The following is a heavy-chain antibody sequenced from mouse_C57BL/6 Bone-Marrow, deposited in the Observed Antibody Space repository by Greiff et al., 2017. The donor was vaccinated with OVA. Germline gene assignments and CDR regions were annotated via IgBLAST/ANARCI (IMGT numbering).Heavy chain of an antibody. CDR2: ISYDGSN. CDR1: GYSITSGYY. D-gene: IGHD2-1*01. J-gene: IGHJ3*01. V-gene: IGHV3-6*01. CDR3: ARDYGNYEAWFAY. Sequence: VLLKESGPGLVKPSQSLSLTCSVTGYSITSGYYWNWIRQFPGNKLEWMGYISYDGSNNYNPSLKNRISITRDTSKNQFFLKLNSVTTEDTATYYCARDYGNYEAWFAYWGQGTLVTVSA.